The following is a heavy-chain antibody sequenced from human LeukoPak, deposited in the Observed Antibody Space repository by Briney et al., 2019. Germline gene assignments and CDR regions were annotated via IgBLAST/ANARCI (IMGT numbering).Heavy chain of an antibody. CDR3: ARESQGSGFDP. Sequence: GGSLRLSCAASGFTLSSYEMNWVRQAPGKGLEWVSYINSDSSRMDYADSVKGRFTISRDNARNSLYLQMNSLTGEDTAVYYCARESQGSGFDPWGQGTLVTASS. V-gene: IGHV3-48*03. D-gene: IGHD6-19*01. J-gene: IGHJ5*02. CDR2: INSDSSRM. CDR1: GFTLSSYE.